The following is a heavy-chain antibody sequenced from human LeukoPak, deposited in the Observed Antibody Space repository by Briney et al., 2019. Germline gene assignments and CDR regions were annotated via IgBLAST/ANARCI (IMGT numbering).Heavy chain of an antibody. CDR3: ARGASNYGSFWFDP. CDR2: IYYSGST. CDR1: GGSIRSGGYY. J-gene: IGHJ5*02. Sequence: SETLSLTCTVSGGSIRSGGYYWSWIRQHPGKGLEWIGNIYYSGSTSYNPSLKSRVTISVDTSKNQFSLKLNSVIAADTAVYYCARGASNYGSFWFDPWGQGTLVTVSS. D-gene: IGHD4-11*01. V-gene: IGHV4-31*03.